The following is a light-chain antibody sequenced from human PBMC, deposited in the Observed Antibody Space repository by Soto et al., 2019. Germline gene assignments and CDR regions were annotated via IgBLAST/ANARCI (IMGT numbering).Light chain of an antibody. Sequence: DIQMTHSPSTLSGSVGDRVTITCRASQTISSWLAWYQQKPGKAPKLLIYKASSLESGVPSRFSGSGSETEFTLTISSLQPEDFATYYCQQYNSYPTNFGQGTRLEI. J-gene: IGKJ5*01. CDR1: QTISSW. V-gene: IGKV1-5*03. CDR3: QQYNSYPTN. CDR2: KAS.